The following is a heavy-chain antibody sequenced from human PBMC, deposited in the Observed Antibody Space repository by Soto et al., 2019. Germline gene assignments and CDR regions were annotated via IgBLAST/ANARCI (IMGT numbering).Heavy chain of an antibody. V-gene: IGHV3-23*01. CDR1: GFTFSSYA. CDR2: ISGSGGST. Sequence: GGSLRLSCAASGFTFSSYAMSWVRQAPGKGLEWVSAISGSGGSTYYADSVKGRFTISRDNSKNTLYLQMNSLRAEDTAVYYCAKFSRAYSSGWYYDYWGQGTLVTASS. D-gene: IGHD6-19*01. J-gene: IGHJ4*02. CDR3: AKFSRAYSSGWYYDY.